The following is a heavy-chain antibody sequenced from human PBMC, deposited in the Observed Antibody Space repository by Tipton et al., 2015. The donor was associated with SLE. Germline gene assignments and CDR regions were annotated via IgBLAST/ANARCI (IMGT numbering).Heavy chain of an antibody. CDR3: ARGSEGRPFHY. CDR2: IWYDGSNK. Sequence: SLRLSCAASGLTFRSHAMHWVRQAPGKGLEWVATIWYDGSNKYHADSVKGRFTISRDNSQNTLYLQMNSLRNEDTAVYYCARGSEGRPFHYWGQGTLVTVSS. J-gene: IGHJ4*02. V-gene: IGHV3-33*08. CDR1: GLTFRSHA.